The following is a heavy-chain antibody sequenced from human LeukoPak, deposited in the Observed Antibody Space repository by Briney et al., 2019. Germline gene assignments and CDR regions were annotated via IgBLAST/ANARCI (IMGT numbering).Heavy chain of an antibody. CDR2: ISSSGSTI. D-gene: IGHD5-18*01. CDR1: GFTFSDYY. J-gene: IGHJ6*03. Sequence: TTGGSLRLSCAASGFTFSDYYMSWIRQAPGKGLDRVSYISSSGSTIYYADPVKGRFTISRDNAKNSLYLQMNSLRAEDTAVYYCARDRADTAMVTYHYYMDVWGKGTTVTVSS. V-gene: IGHV3-11*04. CDR3: ARDRADTAMVTYHYYMDV.